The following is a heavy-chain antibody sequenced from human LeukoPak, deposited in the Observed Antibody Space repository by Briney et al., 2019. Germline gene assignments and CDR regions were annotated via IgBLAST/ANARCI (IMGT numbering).Heavy chain of an antibody. J-gene: IGHJ4*02. CDR1: GGSISSSSYY. CDR2: IYYSGST. Sequence: PSETLSLTCTVSGGSISSSSYYWGWIRQPPGKGLEGIGSIYYSGSTYYNPSLKSRVTISVDTSKNQFSLKLSSVTAADTAVYYCARHWRTRFDYWGQGALVTVSS. V-gene: IGHV4-39*01. CDR3: ARHWRTRFDY.